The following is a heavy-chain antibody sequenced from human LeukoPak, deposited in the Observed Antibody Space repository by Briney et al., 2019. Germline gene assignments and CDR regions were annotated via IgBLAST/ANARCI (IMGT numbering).Heavy chain of an antibody. J-gene: IGHJ4*02. CDR1: GGSFSGYH. Sequence: SETLSLTCAVYGGSFSGYHWSWIRQPPGKGLEWIGEINRSGSTKYNPSLKSRGTISVDTSKNQFSLKLSSVTAADTAVYYCVRTTGGSIAAAGTFDYWGQGTLVTVSS. CDR3: VRTTGGSIAAAGTFDY. D-gene: IGHD6-13*01. CDR2: INRSGST. V-gene: IGHV4-34*01.